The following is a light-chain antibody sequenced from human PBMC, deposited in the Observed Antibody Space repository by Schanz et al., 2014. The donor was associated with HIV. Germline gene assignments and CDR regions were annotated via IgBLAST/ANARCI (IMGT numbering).Light chain of an antibody. CDR3: QQGDTFPT. J-gene: IGKJ2*01. Sequence: DIQMTQSPSSLSAFVGDRVTITCRASQGISDYLAWYQQKPGKVPKLLIYAASTLQSGVPSRFSGSGSGTDFSLTINGLQPEDFATYYCQQGDTFPTFGQGTKLEI. V-gene: IGKV1-27*01. CDR2: AAS. CDR1: QGISDY.